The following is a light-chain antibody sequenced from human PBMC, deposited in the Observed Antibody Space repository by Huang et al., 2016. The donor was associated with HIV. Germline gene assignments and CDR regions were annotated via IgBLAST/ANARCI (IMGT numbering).Light chain of an antibody. CDR2: VSS. J-gene: IGKJ2*02. CDR3: QQSYNTPRT. V-gene: IGKV1-39*01. CDR1: QSIRTY. Sequence: DIQLTQSPSSLSASVGDRVTITCRASQSIRTYLNWYLQKPGKAPKLLIYVSSSLQSGVPSRCSVSGSGTHFTLTISSLQPEDFSTYYCQQSYNTPRTFGQGTKLEIK.